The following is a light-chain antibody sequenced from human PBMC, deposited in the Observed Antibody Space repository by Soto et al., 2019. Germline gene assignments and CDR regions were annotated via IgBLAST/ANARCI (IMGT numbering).Light chain of an antibody. CDR3: SSYAGSNSVV. J-gene: IGLJ2*01. V-gene: IGLV2-8*01. CDR1: SSDVGTYNY. CDR2: EVS. Sequence: QSALTQPPSASWSPGQSVTISCTGTSSDVGTYNYVSWYQQHPGKAPKLLIYEVSQRPSGVPNRFSGSKSANTASLTVSGHQAEEEADYYCSSYAGSNSVVFGGGTKLTVL.